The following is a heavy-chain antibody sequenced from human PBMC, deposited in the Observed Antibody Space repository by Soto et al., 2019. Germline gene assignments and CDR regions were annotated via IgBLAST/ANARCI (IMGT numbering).Heavy chain of an antibody. Sequence: QVQLVQSGAEVKKPGSSVKVSCKASGGTFSSYAISWVRQAPGQGLEWMGGIIPIFGTANYAQKFQGRVTITADESTSTAYMELSSLRSEDTAVYYCARVVLRGPNYDILTRKTPRYYYYGMDVWGQGTTVTVSS. CDR2: IIPIFGTA. CDR1: GGTFSSYA. J-gene: IGHJ6*02. D-gene: IGHD3-9*01. CDR3: ARVVLRGPNYDILTRKTPRYYYYGMDV. V-gene: IGHV1-69*12.